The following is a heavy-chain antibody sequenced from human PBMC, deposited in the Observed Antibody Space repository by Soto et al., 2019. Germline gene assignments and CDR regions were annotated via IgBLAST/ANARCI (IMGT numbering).Heavy chain of an antibody. CDR1: GFTLSSYA. D-gene: IGHD1-7*01. V-gene: IGHV3-23*01. J-gene: IGHJ5*02. CDR3: AKDSREKPNYNWNYVDTNWFDP. CDR2: ISGSGGST. Sequence: PGGSLRLSCAASGFTLSSYAMSWVRQAPGKGLEWVSAISGSGGSTYYADSVKGRFTISRDNSKNTLYLQMNSLRAEDTAVYYCAKDSREKPNYNWNYVDTNWFDPWGQGTLVTVSS.